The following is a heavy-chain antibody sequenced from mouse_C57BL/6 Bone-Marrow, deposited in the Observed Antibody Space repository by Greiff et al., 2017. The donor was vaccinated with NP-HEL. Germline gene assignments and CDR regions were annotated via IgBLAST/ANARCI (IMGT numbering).Heavy chain of an antibody. V-gene: IGHV1-26*01. J-gene: IGHJ3*01. Sequence: VQLKHSGPELVKPGASVKISCKASGYTFTDYYMNWVKQSHGKSLEWIGDINPNNGGTSYNQKFKGKATLTVDKSSSTAYMELRSLTSEDSAVYYCARSGNYYGSEPPLFAYWGQGTLVTVSA. CDR2: INPNNGGT. CDR3: ARSGNYYGSEPPLFAY. CDR1: GYTFTDYY. D-gene: IGHD1-1*01.